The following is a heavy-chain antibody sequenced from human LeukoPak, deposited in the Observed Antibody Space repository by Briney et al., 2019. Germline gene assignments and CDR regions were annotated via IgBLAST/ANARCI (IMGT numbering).Heavy chain of an antibody. CDR3: ARAVSKSWFDP. Sequence: SETLSLTCTVSGGSISSYYRSWIRQPPGKGLEWIGYIYYSGSTNYNPSLKSRVTISVDTSKNQFSLKLSSVTAADTAVYYCARAVSKSWFDPWGQGTLVTVSS. V-gene: IGHV4-59*08. J-gene: IGHJ5*02. CDR1: GGSISSYY. D-gene: IGHD2-2*01. CDR2: IYYSGST.